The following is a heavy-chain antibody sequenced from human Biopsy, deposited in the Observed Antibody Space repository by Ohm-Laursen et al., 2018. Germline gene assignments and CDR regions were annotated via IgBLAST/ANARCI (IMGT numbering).Heavy chain of an antibody. D-gene: IGHD3-22*01. J-gene: IGHJ5*02. CDR2: INAKTGDT. Sequence: ASVKVSCKVSGYTFTGYHVHWVRQAPGQGLEWMGWINAKTGDTNYAQKFQGRVTMTRDTSISTAYVDLSSLRSDDTAVYYCTRGGYYYDSLAYYYWFDPWGQGTLVIVSS. CDR1: GYTFTGYH. V-gene: IGHV1-2*02. CDR3: TRGGYYYDSLAYYYWFDP.